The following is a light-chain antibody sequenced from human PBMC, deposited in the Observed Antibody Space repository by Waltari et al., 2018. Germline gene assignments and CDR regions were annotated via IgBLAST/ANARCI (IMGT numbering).Light chain of an antibody. Sequence: VLTQSPATLYVSPGDTATLSCRASRSFGVNLAWYQQKPGPAPRLLIYEASKWATGIPARFSAAGSGTEFTLTISSLQSEDSAIYYCHQYNTWPPATFGQGTKLDI. J-gene: IGKJ2*01. CDR2: EAS. CDR1: RSFGVN. V-gene: IGKV3-15*01. CDR3: HQYNTWPPAT.